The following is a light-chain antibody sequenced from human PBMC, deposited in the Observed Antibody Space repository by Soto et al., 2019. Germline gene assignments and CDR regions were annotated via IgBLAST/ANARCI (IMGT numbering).Light chain of an antibody. J-gene: IGLJ1*01. Sequence: QSALTQPASVSGSPGQSITISCTGTSSDVGVYNLVSWYQQYPDKAPKLMIFDVNTRPSGVSNRVSGSKSGNTASLTISGLQAEDDAGYYCSSYKRSSTLPYVFGTWTKVTV. V-gene: IGLV2-14*01. CDR3: SSYKRSSTLPYV. CDR2: DVN. CDR1: SSDVGVYNL.